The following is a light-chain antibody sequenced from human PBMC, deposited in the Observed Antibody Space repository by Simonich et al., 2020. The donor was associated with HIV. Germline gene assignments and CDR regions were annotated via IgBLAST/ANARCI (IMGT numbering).Light chain of an antibody. CDR3: MQSIQLPLLT. CDR1: QSLLHSDGKTY. Sequence: DIVMTQTPLSLSVTPGQPASISCKSSQSLLHSDGKTYFYWYLQKPGQSPQLLIYEGSNRFSGVPDRFSGSGSGTDFTLKISRVEAEDVGVYYCMQSIQLPLLTFGGGTKVEIK. J-gene: IGKJ4*01. CDR2: EGS. V-gene: IGKV2D-29*02.